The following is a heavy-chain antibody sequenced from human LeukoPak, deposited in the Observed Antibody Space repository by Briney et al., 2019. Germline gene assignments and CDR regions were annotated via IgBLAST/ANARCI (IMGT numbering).Heavy chain of an antibody. CDR2: ISYDGSNK. Sequence: PGRSLRLYCAASGFTFSSYAMHWVRQAPGKGLEWVAVISYDGSNKYYADSVKGRFTISRDNSKNTLYLQMNSLRAEDTAVYYCARGYSYGTSRYYYGMDVWGQGTTVTVSS. J-gene: IGHJ6*02. D-gene: IGHD5-18*01. V-gene: IGHV3-30-3*01. CDR1: GFTFSSYA. CDR3: ARGYSYGTSRYYYGMDV.